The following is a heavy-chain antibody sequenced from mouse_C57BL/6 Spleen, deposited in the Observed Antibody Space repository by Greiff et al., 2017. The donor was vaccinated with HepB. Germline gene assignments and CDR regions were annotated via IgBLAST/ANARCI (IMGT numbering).Heavy chain of an antibody. CDR1: GYTFTSYW. D-gene: IGHD1-1*01. J-gene: IGHJ2*01. CDR2: IDPSDSYT. Sequence: QVQLQQPGAELVKPGASVKLSCKASGYTFTSYWMQWVKQRPGQGLEWIGEIDPSDSYTNYNQKFKGKATLTVDTSSSTAYMQLSSLTSEDSAVYYWPRSIYYGSSYLTGDYWGQGTTLTVSS. CDR3: PRSIYYGSSYLTGDY. V-gene: IGHV1-50*01.